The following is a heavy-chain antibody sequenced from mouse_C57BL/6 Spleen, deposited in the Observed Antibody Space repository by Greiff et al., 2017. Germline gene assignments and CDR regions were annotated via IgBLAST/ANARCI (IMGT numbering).Heavy chain of an antibody. CDR1: GYTFTDYY. Sequence: QVQLQQSGPELVKPGASVKISCKASGYTFTDYYINWVKQRPGQGLARIGWIYPGSGNTKYNEKFKGKATLTVDTSSSTAYMQLSSLSSEGSAVYFCARTYGNYGGAWFAYWGQGGLVTVSA. J-gene: IGHJ3*01. V-gene: IGHV1-84*01. CDR2: IYPGSGNT. CDR3: ARTYGNYGGAWFAY. D-gene: IGHD2-1*01.